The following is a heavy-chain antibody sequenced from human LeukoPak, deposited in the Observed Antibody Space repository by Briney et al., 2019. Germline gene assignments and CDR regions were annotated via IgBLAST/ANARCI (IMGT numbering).Heavy chain of an antibody. J-gene: IGHJ4*02. CDR1: GFTFSSHP. CDR3: ARDFGITWAQYYFDY. Sequence: GGSLRLSCAASGFTFSSHPMHWVRQAPGKGLEWVAVISFDGSHKYYADSVTGRFTISRDNSKNTLYLQMDSLRTDDTAMYYCARDFGITWAQYYFDYWGQGTLATVSS. CDR2: ISFDGSHK. V-gene: IGHV3-30*04. D-gene: IGHD3-10*01.